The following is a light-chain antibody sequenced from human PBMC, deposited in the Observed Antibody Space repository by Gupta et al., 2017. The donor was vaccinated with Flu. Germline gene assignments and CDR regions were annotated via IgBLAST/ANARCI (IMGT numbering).Light chain of an antibody. Sequence: DIVMTQSPLSLPVTPGEPASISCRSSQSLQHSNGYNYLDWYLQKPGQSPQLLIYLGSNRASGVPDRFSGSGSGTDFTLKSSRVEAEDVGVYYCMQGLENWAFGQGTKVEIK. CDR1: QSLQHSNGYNY. CDR2: LGS. V-gene: IGKV2-28*01. J-gene: IGKJ1*01. CDR3: MQGLENWA.